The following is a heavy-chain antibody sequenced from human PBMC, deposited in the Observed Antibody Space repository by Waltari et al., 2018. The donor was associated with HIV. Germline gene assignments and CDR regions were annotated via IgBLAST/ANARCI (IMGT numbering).Heavy chain of an antibody. J-gene: IGHJ4*02. CDR1: GTSLSRGTSS. D-gene: IGHD3-10*01. CDR2: MYYTGST. CDR3: ARSLMWFGDGAL. V-gene: IGHV4-61*01. Sequence: QVQLQESGPGLVKPSATLSLTCTVSGTSLSRGTSSCSWTRQSPEKKLEWIGYMYYTGSTNYIPFLESRVTVSVDTSKSRFSLRLSSVTAADTAVYYSARSLMWFGDGALWGRGTLATVPS.